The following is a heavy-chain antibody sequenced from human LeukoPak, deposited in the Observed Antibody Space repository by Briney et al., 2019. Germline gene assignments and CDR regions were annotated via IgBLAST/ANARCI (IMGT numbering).Heavy chain of an antibody. CDR1: GGSISSGDYY. D-gene: IGHD5-18*01. CDR3: AREVAAYSYGRDY. CDR2: IYYSGST. Sequence: PSQTLSLTCTVSGGSISSGDYYWSWIRQPPGKGLEWIGYIYYSGSTYYNPSLKSRVTISVDTSKNQFSLKLSSVTAADTAVYYCAREVAAYSYGRDYWGQGTLVTVSS. V-gene: IGHV4-30-4*01. J-gene: IGHJ4*02.